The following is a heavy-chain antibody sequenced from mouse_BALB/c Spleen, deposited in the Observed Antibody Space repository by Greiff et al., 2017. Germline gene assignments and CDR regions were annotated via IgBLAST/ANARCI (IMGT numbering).Heavy chain of an antibody. Sequence: VQLKESGPGLVKPSQSLSLTCSVTGYSITSGYYWNWIRQFPGNKLEWMGYISYDGSNNYNPSFKNRISITRDTSKNQLFLKLNSVTTEDTATYYCARADYGYKAWFAYWGQGTLVTVSA. D-gene: IGHD1-2*01. J-gene: IGHJ3*01. CDR3: ARADYGYKAWFAY. V-gene: IGHV3-6*02. CDR1: GYSITSGYY. CDR2: ISYDGSN.